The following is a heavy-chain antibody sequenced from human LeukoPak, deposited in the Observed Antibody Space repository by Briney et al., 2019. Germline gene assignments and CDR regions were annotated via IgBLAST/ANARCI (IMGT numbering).Heavy chain of an antibody. CDR3: ARDTLNGPFVISLDY. V-gene: IGHV3-48*03. J-gene: IGHJ4*02. CDR2: ISSDGRVG. Sequence: PGGSLRLTCAASGFSFTSYEMNWVRQAPGKGLEWVSHISSDGRVGRYVDSVRGRFTMSRDNAKNLLFLQMNGLRVEDTAVYYCARDTLNGPFVISLDYWGQGGLVTVSS. D-gene: IGHD3-9*01. CDR1: GFSFTSYE.